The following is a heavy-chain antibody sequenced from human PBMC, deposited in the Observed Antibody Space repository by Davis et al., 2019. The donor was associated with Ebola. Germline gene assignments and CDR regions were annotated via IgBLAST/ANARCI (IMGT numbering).Heavy chain of an antibody. V-gene: IGHV4-59*01. CDR2: IYYSGST. CDR1: GGSISSYY. J-gene: IGHJ3*02. CDR3: ASYSSGIVGATHDAFDI. D-gene: IGHD1-26*01. Sequence: PSETLSLTCTVSGGSISSYYWSWIRQPPGKGLECIGYIYYSGSTNYNPSLKSRVTISVDTSKNQFSLKLSSVTAADTAVYYCASYSSGIVGATHDAFDIWGQGTMVTVSS.